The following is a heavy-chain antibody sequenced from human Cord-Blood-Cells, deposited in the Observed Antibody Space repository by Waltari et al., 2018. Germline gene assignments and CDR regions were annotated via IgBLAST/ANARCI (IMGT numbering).Heavy chain of an antibody. D-gene: IGHD1-26*01. Sequence: QVQLQASGPGLVKPSGTLSLTCPVSGGSISSSNWRSGVGQPPGKGLEWIGEIYHSGSTNYNPSLKSRVTISVDKSKNQFSLKLSAVTAADTAVYYCARAHLTGASAFDIWGQGTMVTVSS. CDR3: ARAHLTGASAFDI. J-gene: IGHJ3*02. V-gene: IGHV4-4*02. CDR2: IYHSGST. CDR1: GGSISSSNW.